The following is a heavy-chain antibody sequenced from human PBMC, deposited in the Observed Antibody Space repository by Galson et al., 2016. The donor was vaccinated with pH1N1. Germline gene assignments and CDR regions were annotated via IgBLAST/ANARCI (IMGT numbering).Heavy chain of an antibody. CDR1: GFTFGDYG. D-gene: IGHD6-19*01. V-gene: IGHV3-30*18. J-gene: IGHJ5*02. Sequence: SLRLSCAASGFTFGDYGMHRVRQVPGKGLEWVTFISFDGNIKDYSDSVKGRFTISRDDSKNTLYLQMDSLRLEDTATYYCAKDRHSRGWSWFEHWGQGALVTVSS. CDR3: AKDRHSRGWSWFEH. CDR2: ISFDGNIK.